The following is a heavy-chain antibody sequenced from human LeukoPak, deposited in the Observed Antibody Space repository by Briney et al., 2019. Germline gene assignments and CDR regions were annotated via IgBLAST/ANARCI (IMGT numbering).Heavy chain of an antibody. CDR1: GGSISSYY. D-gene: IGHD2-2*01. J-gene: IGHJ5*02. CDR3: ARGVHLGYCSSTSCYGNWFDP. Sequence: SETLSLTCTVSGGSISSYYWSWIRQPAGKGLEWIGRIYTSGSTNYNPSLKSRVTMSVDTSKNQFSLKLSSVTAADTAVYYCARGVHLGYCSSTSCYGNWFDPWGQGTLVTVSS. V-gene: IGHV4-4*07. CDR2: IYTSGST.